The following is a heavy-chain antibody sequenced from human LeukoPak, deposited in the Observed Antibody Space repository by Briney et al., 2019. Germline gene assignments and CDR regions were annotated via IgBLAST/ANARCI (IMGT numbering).Heavy chain of an antibody. CDR2: IYTSGIT. CDR1: GGSISSYY. CDR3: ARGSGGSFQIGYYYYGMDV. V-gene: IGHV4-4*07. J-gene: IGHJ6*02. D-gene: IGHD1-26*01. Sequence: SETLSLTCTVSGGSISSYYWSWIRQPAGKGLEWIGRIYTSGITNYNPSLKSRVTMSVDTSKNQFSLKLSSVTAADTAVYYCARGSGGSFQIGYYYYGMDVWGQGTTVTVSS.